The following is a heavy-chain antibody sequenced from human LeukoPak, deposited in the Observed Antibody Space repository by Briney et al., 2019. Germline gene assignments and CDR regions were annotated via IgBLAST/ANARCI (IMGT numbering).Heavy chain of an antibody. CDR2: INSDGINT. CDR1: GFTFSNYW. Sequence: GGSLRLSCAASGFTFSNYWMHWVRQAPGKGLVWVSRINSDGINTSYADSVKGRFSISRDNSKNILYLQMNSLRAEDTAVYYCAKDRCSNGIGCYYYYMDVWGKGTTVTISS. V-gene: IGHV3-74*01. D-gene: IGHD2-8*01. J-gene: IGHJ6*03. CDR3: AKDRCSNGIGCYYYYMDV.